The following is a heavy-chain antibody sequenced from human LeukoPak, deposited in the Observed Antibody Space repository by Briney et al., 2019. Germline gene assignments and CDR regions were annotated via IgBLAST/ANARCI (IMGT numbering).Heavy chain of an antibody. V-gene: IGHV3-21*01. J-gene: IGHJ4*02. D-gene: IGHD6-13*01. Sequence: GGSLRLSCAASGFTFSSYSMNWVRQAPGKGLEWVSSISSSSSYIYYADSVKGRFTISRDNAKDSLYLQMNSLRAEDTAVYYCARDLNIAAAGSDYWGQGTLVTVSS. CDR3: ARDLNIAAAGSDY. CDR2: ISSSSSYI. CDR1: GFTFSSYS.